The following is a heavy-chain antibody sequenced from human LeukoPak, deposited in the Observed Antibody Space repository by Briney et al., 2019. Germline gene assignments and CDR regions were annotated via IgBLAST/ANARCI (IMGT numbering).Heavy chain of an antibody. D-gene: IGHD1-26*01. Sequence: SETLSLTCTDSGGSISSYYWSWIRQPPGKGLEWIGYIYYSGSTSYNPSLKSRVTISVDTSKNQFSLKLGSVTAADTAVYYCARGYSGSYGRFDYWGQGTLVTVSS. CDR3: ARGYSGSYGRFDY. V-gene: IGHV4-59*01. CDR2: IYYSGST. J-gene: IGHJ4*02. CDR1: GGSISSYY.